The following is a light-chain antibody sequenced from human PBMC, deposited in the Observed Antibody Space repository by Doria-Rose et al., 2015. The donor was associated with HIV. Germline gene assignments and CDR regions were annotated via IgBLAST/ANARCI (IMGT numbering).Light chain of an antibody. CDR1: QSVASF. CDR3: QERSIWPQFT. J-gene: IGKJ3*01. CDR2: EAS. Sequence: TQSPATLSLSPGESATLPCRASQSVASFLAWYQQKPGQAPRLLIYEASNRATGVPSRFSGSGSGTDFTLTINGLEPEDFAVYFCQERSIWPQFTFGPGTKVDIK. V-gene: IGKV3-11*01.